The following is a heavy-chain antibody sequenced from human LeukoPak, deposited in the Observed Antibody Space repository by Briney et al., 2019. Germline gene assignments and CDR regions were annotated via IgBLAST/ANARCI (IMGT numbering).Heavy chain of an antibody. D-gene: IGHD2-2*01. CDR2: MNPNSGNT. CDR3: ASQPLGYCSSTSCLPYGMDV. Sequence: ASVKVSCKASGYTFTSYDINWVRQATGQGLEWMGWMNPNSGNTGYAQKFQGRVTMTRNTSISTAYMELSSLRSEDTAVYYCASQPLGYCSSTSCLPYGMDVWGQGTTVTVSS. CDR1: GYTFTSYD. J-gene: IGHJ6*02. V-gene: IGHV1-8*01.